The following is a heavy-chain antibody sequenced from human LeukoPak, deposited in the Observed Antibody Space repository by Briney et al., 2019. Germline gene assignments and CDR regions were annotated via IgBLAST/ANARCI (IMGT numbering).Heavy chain of an antibody. V-gene: IGHV3-21*04. CDR1: GFTFSSYS. Sequence: GGSLRLSCAASGFTFSSYSMNWVRQAPGKGLEWVSSISSSSSYIYYADSVKGRFTISRDNSKNTLYLQMNSLRAEDTAVYYCAKGSTSSYWGQGTLVTVSS. D-gene: IGHD2-2*01. CDR2: ISSSSSYI. CDR3: AKGSTSSY. J-gene: IGHJ4*02.